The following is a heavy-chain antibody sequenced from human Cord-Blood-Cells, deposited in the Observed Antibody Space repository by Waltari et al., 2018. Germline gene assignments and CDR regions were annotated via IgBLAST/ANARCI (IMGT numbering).Heavy chain of an antibody. Sequence: QVQLVQSGAEVKKPGSSVKVSCKASGGTFSSYAISWVRQAPGQGLEWMGGIIPIFGTANYAQKFQGRVTITADKSTSTAYMGLSSLRSEDTAVYYCARGGSDILTGPDAFDIWGQGTMVTVSS. CDR3: ARGGSDILTGPDAFDI. CDR2: IIPIFGTA. V-gene: IGHV1-69*06. CDR1: GGTFSSYA. D-gene: IGHD3-9*01. J-gene: IGHJ3*02.